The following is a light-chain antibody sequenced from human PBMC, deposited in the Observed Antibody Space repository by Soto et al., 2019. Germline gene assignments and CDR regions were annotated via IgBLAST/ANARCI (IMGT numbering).Light chain of an antibody. CDR1: QSVSSN. Sequence: EIVMTQSPATLSVSPGERATLSCRASQSVSSNLAWYPQKPGQAPRLLIYGASTRATGIPARFSGSGSGTEFTLTISSLQSEDFAVYYCHQYNNGPPWTFGQGTKVEIK. V-gene: IGKV3-15*01. CDR3: HQYNNGPPWT. CDR2: GAS. J-gene: IGKJ1*01.